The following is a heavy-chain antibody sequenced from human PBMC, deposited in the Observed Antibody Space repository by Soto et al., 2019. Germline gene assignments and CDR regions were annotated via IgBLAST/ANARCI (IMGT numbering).Heavy chain of an antibody. D-gene: IGHD6-25*01. CDR1: GFTFSTYV. Sequence: GGSLRLSCAASGFTFSTYVMTWVRQAPGKGLEWVSSIDSSGGKIFYADSVKGRFTVSRDNSKRTLYLQMNSLRVEDTALYYCVKEVRRNWFDPWGQGTLVTVSS. J-gene: IGHJ5*02. CDR2: IDSSGGKI. CDR3: VKEVRRNWFDP. V-gene: IGHV3-23*01.